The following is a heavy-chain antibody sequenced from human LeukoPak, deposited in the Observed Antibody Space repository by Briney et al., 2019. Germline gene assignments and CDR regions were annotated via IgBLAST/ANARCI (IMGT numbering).Heavy chain of an antibody. V-gene: IGHV4-38-2*01. D-gene: IGHD3-10*01. CDR2: IYHSGNT. Sequence: SETLSLTCDASGYSINSGYYWAWIRHPPGKGLELIGSIYHSGNTYQSPSLKSRVTISLDTSKNQFSLNLHSVTAADTAVYYCARSHSLYYGPYMDVWGKGTTIIVSS. CDR1: GYSINSGYY. J-gene: IGHJ6*03. CDR3: ARSHSLYYGPYMDV.